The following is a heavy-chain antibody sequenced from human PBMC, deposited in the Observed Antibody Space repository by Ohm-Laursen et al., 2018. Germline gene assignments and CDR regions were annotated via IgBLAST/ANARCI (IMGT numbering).Heavy chain of an antibody. CDR1: GFTFSSYE. V-gene: IGHV3-48*03. CDR2: ISSSGSTI. Sequence: GSLRLSCSASGFTFSSYEMNWVRQAPGKGLEWISYISSSGSTIYYADSVKGRFTISRDNAKNSLYLQMNSLRAEDTAVYYCARVGSGVAGRLDYWGQGTLITVSS. J-gene: IGHJ4*02. D-gene: IGHD6-6*01. CDR3: ARVGSGVAGRLDY.